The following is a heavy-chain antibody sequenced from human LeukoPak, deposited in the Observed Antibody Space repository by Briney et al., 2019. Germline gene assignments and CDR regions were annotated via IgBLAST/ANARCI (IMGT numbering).Heavy chain of an antibody. CDR1: GFTFSDYY. J-gene: IGHJ3*02. Sequence: GGSLRLSCAASGFTFSDYYMSWIRQAPRKGLEWVSYISSSSIYTNYADPWKGRFTIARDNAKNSLYLQMNRLRAEDTAVYYSARAGAYDSERIAIDAFDIWGQGTMVTVSS. CDR2: ISSSSIYT. D-gene: IGHD5-12*01. V-gene: IGHV3-11*03. CDR3: ARAGAYDSERIAIDAFDI.